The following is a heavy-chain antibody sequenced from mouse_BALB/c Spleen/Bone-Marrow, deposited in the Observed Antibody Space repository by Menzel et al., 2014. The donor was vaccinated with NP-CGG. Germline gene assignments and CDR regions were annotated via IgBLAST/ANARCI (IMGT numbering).Heavy chain of an antibody. CDR3: ARLHYYGSFDY. CDR2: INPDSSTI. Sequence: EVKLLESGGGLVQPGGSLKLSCAASGFDFSRYWMSWVRQAPGKGLEWIGEINPDSSTINYTPSLKDKFIISRDNAKNPLYLQMSKVSSEDTALYYCARLHYYGSFDYWGQGTLVTVSA. V-gene: IGHV4-1*02. J-gene: IGHJ3*01. CDR1: GFDFSRYW. D-gene: IGHD1-2*01.